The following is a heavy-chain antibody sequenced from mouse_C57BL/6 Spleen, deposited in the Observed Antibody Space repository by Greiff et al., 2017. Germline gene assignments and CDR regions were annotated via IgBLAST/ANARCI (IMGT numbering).Heavy chain of an antibody. V-gene: IGHV2-9-1*01. Sequence: VQLVESGPGLVAPSQSLSITCTVSGFSLTSYAISWVRQPPGNGLEWLGVIWTGGGTNYNSALKSRLSISKDNSKIQVFIKMNRLHTDDTARYYCARKPWGSYDYPYAMDYWGQGTSVTVSS. CDR3: ARKPWGSYDYPYAMDY. CDR2: IWTGGGT. D-gene: IGHD2-4*01. J-gene: IGHJ4*01. CDR1: GFSLTSYA.